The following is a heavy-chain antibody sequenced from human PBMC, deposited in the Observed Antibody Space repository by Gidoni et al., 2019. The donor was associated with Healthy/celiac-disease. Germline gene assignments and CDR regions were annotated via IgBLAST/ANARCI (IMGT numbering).Heavy chain of an antibody. CDR1: GFTFSSSS. Sequence: EVQLVESGGGLVKPGGSLRLSCAASGFTFSSSSMNWVRQAPGKGLEWVSSISSSSSYIYYADSVKGRFTISRDNAKNSLYLQMNSLRAEDTAVYYCARDSSGYFPPHDYWGQGTLVTVSS. CDR3: ARDSSGYFPPHDY. D-gene: IGHD3-22*01. CDR2: ISSSSSYI. J-gene: IGHJ4*02. V-gene: IGHV3-21*01.